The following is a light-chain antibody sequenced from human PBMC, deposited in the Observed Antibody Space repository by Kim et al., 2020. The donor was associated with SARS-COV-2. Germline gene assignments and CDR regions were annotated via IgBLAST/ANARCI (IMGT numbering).Light chain of an antibody. CDR1: QSVSSY. V-gene: IGKV3-20*01. CDR2: GAS. CDR3: QQYGRSSIS. Sequence: EIVLTQSPGTLYLSPGERATLSCRASQSVSSYLAWYQQKPGQAPGLLIYGASNRATGISDRFSGSGSGTDFTLIISRLEPEDFAVYYCQQYGRSSISFGQGTRLEIK. J-gene: IGKJ5*01.